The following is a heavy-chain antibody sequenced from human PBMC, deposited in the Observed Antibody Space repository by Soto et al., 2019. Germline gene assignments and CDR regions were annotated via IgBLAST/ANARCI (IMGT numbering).Heavy chain of an antibody. J-gene: IGHJ3*02. CDR1: GGSISSSSYY. CDR2: IYYSGST. D-gene: IGHD4-17*01. CDR3: ARSYGDYVGDAFDI. Sequence: SEPLSLTCTVSGGSISSSSYYWGWIRQPPGKGLEWIGSIYYSGSTYYNPSLKSRVTISVDTSKNQFSLKLSSVTAADTAVYYCARSYGDYVGDAFDIWGQGTMVTVSS. V-gene: IGHV4-39*01.